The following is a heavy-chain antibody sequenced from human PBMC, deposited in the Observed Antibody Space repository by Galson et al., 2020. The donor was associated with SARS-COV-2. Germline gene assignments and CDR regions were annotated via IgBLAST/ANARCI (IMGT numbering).Heavy chain of an antibody. CDR3: TRGGGGLTGTSWFDP. D-gene: IGHD1-20*01. Sequence: GESLKISCAASGFTFSSYAMHWVRQAPGKGLEWVAVISYDGSNKYYADSVKGRFTISRDNSKNTLYLQMNSLRAEDTAVYYCTRGGGGLTGTSWFDPWGQGTLVTVSS. CDR2: ISYDGSNK. CDR1: GFTFSSYA. V-gene: IGHV3-30*04. J-gene: IGHJ5*02.